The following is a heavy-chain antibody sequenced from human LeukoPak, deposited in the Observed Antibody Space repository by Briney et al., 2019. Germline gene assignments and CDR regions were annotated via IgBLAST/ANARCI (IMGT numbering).Heavy chain of an antibody. D-gene: IGHD3-22*01. V-gene: IGHV3-53*01. Sequence: GGSLRLSCTVSGFSVSDNSMSWVRQAPGKGLEWVSFIYSGTTHYSDCVKGRFTISRDNSKNTLYLQMNSLRAEDTAVYYCARDRAPYYYDSPDAFDIWGQGTMVTVSS. CDR3: ARDRAPYYYDSPDAFDI. CDR1: GFSVSDNS. J-gene: IGHJ3*02. CDR2: IYSGTT.